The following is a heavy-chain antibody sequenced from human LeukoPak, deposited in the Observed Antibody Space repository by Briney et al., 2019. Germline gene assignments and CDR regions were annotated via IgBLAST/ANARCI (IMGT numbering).Heavy chain of an antibody. CDR3: TTLSYYDPLLGDY. J-gene: IGHJ4*02. Sequence: PGGSLILSCAASGFTFSDAWMSWVRQAPGKGLEWVGRMKSKTDGGTRDYAAPVKGRFTISRDDSKNTLYLLMNSLKIEDTAVYYCTTLSYYDPLLGDYWGQGTLVTVSS. D-gene: IGHD3-22*01. V-gene: IGHV3-15*01. CDR2: MKSKTDGGTR. CDR1: GFTFSDAW.